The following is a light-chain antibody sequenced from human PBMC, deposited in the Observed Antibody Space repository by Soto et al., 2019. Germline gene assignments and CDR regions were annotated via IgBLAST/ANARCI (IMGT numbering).Light chain of an antibody. Sequence: QSVLTQPTSASGSPGQSVTISCTGTSSDVGGYKYVSWYQQHPGKAPKLMIYEVSERPSGVPDRFSGSKSGNTASLTVAGLQAEDEADYYCSSYAGSNKFVIFGGGTKLTVL. V-gene: IGLV2-8*01. CDR3: SSYAGSNKFVI. CDR2: EVS. J-gene: IGLJ2*01. CDR1: SSDVGGYKY.